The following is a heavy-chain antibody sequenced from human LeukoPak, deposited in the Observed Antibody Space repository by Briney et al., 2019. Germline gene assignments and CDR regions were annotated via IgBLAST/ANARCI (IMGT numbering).Heavy chain of an antibody. Sequence: PSETLSLTCTVSGGSISSSSYYWGWLRQPPGKGLEWIGSIYYSGSTYYNPSLKSRVTISVDTSKNQFSLKLSSVTAADTAVYYCARQWLVSPLFDYWGQGTLVTVSS. CDR1: GGSISSSSYY. CDR2: IYYSGST. J-gene: IGHJ4*02. D-gene: IGHD6-19*01. CDR3: ARQWLVSPLFDY. V-gene: IGHV4-39*01.